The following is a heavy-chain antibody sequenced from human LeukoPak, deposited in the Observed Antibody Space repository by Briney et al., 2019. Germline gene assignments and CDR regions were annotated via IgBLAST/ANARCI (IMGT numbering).Heavy chain of an antibody. CDR1: GFTFSSYG. CDR3: ARGKWELREDAFDI. CDR2: IWYDGSNK. J-gene: IGHJ3*02. Sequence: GGSLRLSCAASGFTFSSYGMPWVRQAPGKGLEWVAVIWYDGSNKYYADSVKGRFTISRDNSKNTLYLQMNSLRAEDTAVHYCARGKWELREDAFDIWGQGTMVTVSS. V-gene: IGHV3-33*01. D-gene: IGHD1-26*01.